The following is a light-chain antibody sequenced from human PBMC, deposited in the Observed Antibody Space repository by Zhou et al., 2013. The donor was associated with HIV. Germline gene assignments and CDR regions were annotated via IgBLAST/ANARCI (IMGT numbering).Light chain of an antibody. V-gene: IGKV1-39*01. J-gene: IGKJ5*01. Sequence: DIQMTQSPSSLSASVGDRVTITCRASQNIFTYLNWYQQKPGKAPKLLIYGSSSLQSGVPSRFSGSGSGTDFTLTIDSLQPEDFGTYYCQQSYINKVTFGQGTRLDIK. CDR3: QQSYINKVT. CDR1: QNIFTY. CDR2: GSS.